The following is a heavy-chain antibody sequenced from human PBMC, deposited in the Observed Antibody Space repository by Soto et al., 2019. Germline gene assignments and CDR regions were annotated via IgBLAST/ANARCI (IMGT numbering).Heavy chain of an antibody. CDR3: ARVGEMTYKD. CDR2: ISNSGSTI. D-gene: IGHD3-3*01. J-gene: IGHJ4*02. CDR1: GFTFSDHY. Sequence: QVQLVESGGGLGKPGESLRLSCAASGFTFSDHYVTWISQAPGKGLEWVSYISNSGSTIYYAASVKGRFTISRDNAENSLYLQMNSLRAEDTAVYYCARVGEMTYKDWGQGTLVTVSS. V-gene: IGHV3-11*01.